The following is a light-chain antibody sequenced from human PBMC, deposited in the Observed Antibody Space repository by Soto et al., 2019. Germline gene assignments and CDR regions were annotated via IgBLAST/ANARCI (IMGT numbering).Light chain of an antibody. V-gene: IGLV1-40*01. CDR3: KSYAGSNTDV. CDR1: SSNIGANYD. J-gene: IGLJ1*01. CDR2: GNS. Sequence: QSVLTQPPSVSGAPGHRVTISCPGRSSNIGANYDVHWYQQLPGSAPKLLIYGNSNRPSGVPDRFSGSKSGNTASLTVSGLQAADEADYFCKSYAGSNTDVFGSGNKGTV.